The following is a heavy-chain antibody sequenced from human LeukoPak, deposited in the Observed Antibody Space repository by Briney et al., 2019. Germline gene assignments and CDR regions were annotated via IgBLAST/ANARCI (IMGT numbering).Heavy chain of an antibody. D-gene: IGHD3-10*01. V-gene: IGHV3-30*18. Sequence: GRSLRLSCAASGFTFSSYGMQWVRQAPGKGLEWVAVISYDVGKKYYADSVKGRFTISRDNSENTLYLQIHSLRAEDTAVYYCAKDLVTGSLDYWGLGTLVTVSS. CDR3: AKDLVTGSLDY. CDR1: GFTFSSYG. J-gene: IGHJ4*02. CDR2: ISYDVGKK.